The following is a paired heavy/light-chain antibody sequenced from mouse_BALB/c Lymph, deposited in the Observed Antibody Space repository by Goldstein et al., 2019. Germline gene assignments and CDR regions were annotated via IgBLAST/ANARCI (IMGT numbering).Light chain of an antibody. V-gene: IGKV4-68*01. CDR3: QQWSSNLT. CDR1: SSVSY. CDR2: LTS. J-gene: IGKJ5*01. Sequence: QIVLTQSPALMSASPGEKVTMTCSASSSVSYMYWYQQKPRSSPKPWIYLTSNLASGVPARFSGSGSGTSYSLTISSMEAEDAATYYCQQWSSNLTFGAGTKLELK.
Heavy chain of an antibody. D-gene: IGHD2-4*01. Sequence: EVQLVESGGGLVKPGGSLKLSCAASGFTFSSYAMSWVRQTPEKRLEWVATISSGGSYTYYPDSVKGRFTISRDNAKNTLYLQMSSLRSEDTAMYYCARHLITTRDWYFDVWGAGTTVTVSS. J-gene: IGHJ1*01. CDR1: GFTFSSYA. CDR2: ISSGGSYT. CDR3: ARHLITTRDWYFDV. V-gene: IGHV5-9-3*01.